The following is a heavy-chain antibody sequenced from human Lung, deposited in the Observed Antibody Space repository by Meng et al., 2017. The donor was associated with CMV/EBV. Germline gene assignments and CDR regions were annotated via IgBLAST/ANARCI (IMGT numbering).Heavy chain of an antibody. CDR2: ISSSGSTI. Sequence: GESLKISCAASGFTFSSYEMNWVRQAPGKGLEWVSYISSSGSTIYYADSVKGRFTISRDNAKNSLYLQMNSLRAEDTAVYYCARDLSGYSGYGGEGDYWGQGTLVTVSS. CDR3: ARDLSGYSGYGGEGDY. V-gene: IGHV3-48*03. J-gene: IGHJ4*02. D-gene: IGHD5-12*01. CDR1: GFTFSSYE.